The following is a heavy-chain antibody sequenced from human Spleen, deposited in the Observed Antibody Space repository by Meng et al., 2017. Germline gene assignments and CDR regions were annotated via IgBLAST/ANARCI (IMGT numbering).Heavy chain of an antibody. CDR3: ARDLRDCSGGSCHGVGFDI. CDR1: GVSIGSGSYY. CDR2: IYTSGDT. Sequence: SETLSLTCTVSGVSIGSGSYYWSWIRQPAGKGLEWIGRIYTSGDTNYNPSLKSRVTISVDTSKNQFSLKLSSVTAADTAVYYCARDLRDCSGGSCHGVGFDIWGQGTMVTVSS. V-gene: IGHV4-61*02. D-gene: IGHD2-15*01. J-gene: IGHJ3*02.